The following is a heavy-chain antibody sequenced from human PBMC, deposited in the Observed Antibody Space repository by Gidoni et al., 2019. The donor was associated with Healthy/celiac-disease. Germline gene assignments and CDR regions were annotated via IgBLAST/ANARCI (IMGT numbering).Heavy chain of an antibody. CDR2: NNPNSGGN. V-gene: IGHV1-2*02. D-gene: IGHD6-19*01. J-gene: IGHJ4*02. Sequence: QVQLVQSGAEATTPGAAGEVSCKASGNTFTGSCMHWVRQAPGPGLEWMGWNNPNSGGNNYAQKFQGRVTMTRDTSISTAYMELSRLRSDDTAVYYCARTPRIAVAAVDYWGQGTLVTVSS. CDR1: GNTFTGSC. CDR3: ARTPRIAVAAVDY.